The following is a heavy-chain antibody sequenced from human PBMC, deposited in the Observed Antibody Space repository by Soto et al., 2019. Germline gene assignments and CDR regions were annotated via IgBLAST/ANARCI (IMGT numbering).Heavy chain of an antibody. CDR1: GFTFSNYW. V-gene: IGHV3-7*03. CDR3: AKEKHDASWTAFDY. J-gene: IGHJ4*02. CDR2: IKQDGSET. Sequence: PGGSLRLSCAASGFTFSNYWMNWVRQAPGKGLEWVANIKQDGSETHYVDSVKGRFTISRDNTKNSLYLQMNSLRTEDTAFYFCAKEKHDASWTAFDYWGQGTLVTVAS. D-gene: IGHD2-2*01.